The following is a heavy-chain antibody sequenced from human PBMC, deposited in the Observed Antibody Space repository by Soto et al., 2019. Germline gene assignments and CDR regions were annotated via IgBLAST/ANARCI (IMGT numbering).Heavy chain of an antibody. CDR1: GGSISSSSYY. D-gene: IGHD2-15*01. Sequence: SETLSLTCTVSGGSISSSSYYWGWIRQPPGKGLEWIGSIYYSGSTYYNPSLKSRVTISVDTSKNQFSLKLSSVTAADTAVYYCASYTDLLGYCSGGSCYDYFDYWGQGTLVTVSS. J-gene: IGHJ4*02. V-gene: IGHV4-39*01. CDR2: IYYSGST. CDR3: ASYTDLLGYCSGGSCYDYFDY.